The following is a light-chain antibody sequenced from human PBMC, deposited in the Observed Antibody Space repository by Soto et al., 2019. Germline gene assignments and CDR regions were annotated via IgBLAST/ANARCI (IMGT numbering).Light chain of an antibody. Sequence: QSVLTQPASVSGSPGQSITISCTGTSSDVGGYNYVSWYQQHPGKAPKLMIYEVSNRPSGVPDRFSGSKSGTSVSLAISGLRSDDEATYYCAAWDDTLDAQVFGGGTQLTVL. J-gene: IGLJ3*02. CDR1: SSDVGGYNY. CDR3: AAWDDTLDAQV. CDR2: EVS. V-gene: IGLV2-14*01.